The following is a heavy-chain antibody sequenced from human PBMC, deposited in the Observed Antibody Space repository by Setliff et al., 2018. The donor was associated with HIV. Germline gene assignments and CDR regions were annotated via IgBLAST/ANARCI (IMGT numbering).Heavy chain of an antibody. CDR1: GGTVSSYA. V-gene: IGHV1-69*05. Sequence: GASVKVSCKASGGTVSSYAINWVRQAPGQGLEWMGGIIPIFGPANYAQKFQGRVTITTDESTSTAYMELSSLRSEDTAVYYCARGSIAAPKHYYYMNVCGKGTTVTVSS. J-gene: IGHJ6*03. CDR2: IIPIFGPA. D-gene: IGHD6-6*01. CDR3: ARGSIAAPKHYYYMNV.